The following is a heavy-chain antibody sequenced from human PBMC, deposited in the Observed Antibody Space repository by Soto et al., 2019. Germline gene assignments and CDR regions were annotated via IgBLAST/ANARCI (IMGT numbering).Heavy chain of an antibody. CDR1: GFTFSSYS. CDR3: ASVPDGSGSYYAFDI. J-gene: IGHJ3*02. CDR2: ISSSSSYI. D-gene: IGHD3-10*01. Sequence: GESLKISCAASGFTFSSYSMNWVRQAPGKGLEWVSSISSSSSYIYYADSVKGRFTISRDNAKNSLYLQMNSLRAEDTAVYYCASVPDGSGSYYAFDIWGQGTMVTVSS. V-gene: IGHV3-21*01.